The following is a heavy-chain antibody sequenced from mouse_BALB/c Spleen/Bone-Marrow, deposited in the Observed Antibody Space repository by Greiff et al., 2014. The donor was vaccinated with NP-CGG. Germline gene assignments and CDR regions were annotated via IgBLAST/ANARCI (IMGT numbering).Heavy chain of an antibody. V-gene: IGHV1-80*01. Sequence: QVQLKESGAELVRPGSSVKISCKASGYAFSSYWMNWVKQRPGQGLEWIGQIYPGDGDTNYNGKFKGKATLTADKSSSTAYMQLSSVTSEDSAVYFCAREGYGYDERDHARDYWGQGTSVTVST. CDR2: IYPGDGDT. CDR3: AREGYGYDERDHARDY. D-gene: IGHD2-2*01. J-gene: IGHJ4*01. CDR1: GYAFSSYW.